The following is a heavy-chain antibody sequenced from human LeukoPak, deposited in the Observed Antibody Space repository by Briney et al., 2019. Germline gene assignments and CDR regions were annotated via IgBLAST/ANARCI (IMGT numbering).Heavy chain of an antibody. CDR1: GGTFSSYA. CDR3: ALRRRFLEWSVYFDY. V-gene: IGHV1-69*06. Sequence: SVKVSCKASGGTFSSYAISWVRQAPGQGLEWMGGIIPIFGTANYAQKFQGRVTITADKSTSTAYMELSSLRSEDTAVYYCALRRRFLEWSVYFDYWGQGTLVTVSS. CDR2: IIPIFGTA. D-gene: IGHD3-3*01. J-gene: IGHJ4*02.